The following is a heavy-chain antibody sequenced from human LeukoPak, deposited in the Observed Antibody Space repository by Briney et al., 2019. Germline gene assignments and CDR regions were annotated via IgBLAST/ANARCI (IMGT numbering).Heavy chain of an antibody. CDR1: GFAFSRND. CDR3: AKGGPGAFV. J-gene: IGHJ3*01. Sequence: GGSLRLSCAASGFAFSRNDMFWVGQAPGKRLEWVSSISGSSGATYYADSVRGRFTISRDNSKNTVFLQMNSLRAEDTAIYYCAKGGPGAFVWGQGTMVTVSS. CDR2: ISGSSGAT. V-gene: IGHV3-23*01. D-gene: IGHD4/OR15-4a*01.